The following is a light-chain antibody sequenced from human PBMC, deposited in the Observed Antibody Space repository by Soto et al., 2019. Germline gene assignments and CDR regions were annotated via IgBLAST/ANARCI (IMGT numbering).Light chain of an antibody. V-gene: IGLV2-23*02. Sequence: QSALTQPASVSGSPGQSITISCTGTSSDVGSYNLVSWYQQHPSKAPKLMIYEVSKRPSGVSNRFSGSKSANTASLTISGLQADDEADYYCCSYGGRSTYVFGTGTKVTVL. CDR2: EVS. CDR3: CSYGGRSTYV. CDR1: SSDVGSYNL. J-gene: IGLJ1*01.